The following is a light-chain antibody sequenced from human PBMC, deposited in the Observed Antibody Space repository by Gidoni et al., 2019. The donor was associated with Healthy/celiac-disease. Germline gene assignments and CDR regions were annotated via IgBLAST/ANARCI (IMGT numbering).Light chain of an antibody. Sequence: EIVLTQSPATLSLSPGERATLSCRASQSVSSYLAWYQQKPGQAPRLLIYDASNRATGIPDRISGRGSGTDFTLIISSLEPEDFAVYYCQQRSKWPPVFGQGTKVEIK. J-gene: IGKJ1*01. CDR2: DAS. V-gene: IGKV3-11*01. CDR1: QSVSSY. CDR3: QQRSKWPPV.